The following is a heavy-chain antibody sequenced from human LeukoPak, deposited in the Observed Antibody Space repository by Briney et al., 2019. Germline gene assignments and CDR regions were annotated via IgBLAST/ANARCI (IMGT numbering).Heavy chain of an antibody. J-gene: IGHJ5*02. CDR3: AKGDKMLTWRRTYNRFDP. V-gene: IGHV3-30*02. Sequence: PGCSLRLSCPASGFTFSSYGMHWVRQAPGKGLDWVAFIHHDGSNKYYADSVRGRFTISRDNSKNTLYLQMNSLRAEDTAVYFCAKGDKMLTWRRTYNRFDPWGQGTLVTVSS. CDR1: GFTFSSYG. CDR2: IHHDGSNK. D-gene: IGHD3-16*01.